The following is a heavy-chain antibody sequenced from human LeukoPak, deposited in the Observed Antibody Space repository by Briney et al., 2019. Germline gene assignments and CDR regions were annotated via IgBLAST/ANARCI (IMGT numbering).Heavy chain of an antibody. CDR3: ARSRDWYADY. CDR1: GFTFNSYS. Sequence: GGSLRLSCAASGFTFNSYSMNWVRQAPGKGLEWVSSISSSGSYIYNADSVKGRFTFSRDNAKNSLYLHMNSLRAEDTAVYYCARSRDWYADYWGQGSLVTVSS. J-gene: IGHJ4*02. CDR2: ISSSGSYI. D-gene: IGHD3-9*01. V-gene: IGHV3-21*01.